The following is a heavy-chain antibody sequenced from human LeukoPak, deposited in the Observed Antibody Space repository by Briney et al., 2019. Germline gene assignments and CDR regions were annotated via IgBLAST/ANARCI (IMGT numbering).Heavy chain of an antibody. CDR2: INHSGST. J-gene: IGHJ4*02. V-gene: IGHV4-34*01. CDR1: GGSFGGYY. CDR3: AREHDY. Sequence: SETLSLTCAVYGGSFGGYYWSWIRQPPGKGLEWIGEINHSGSTNYNPSLKSRVTISVDTSKNQFSLKLSSVTAADTAVYYCAREHDYWGQGTLVTVSS.